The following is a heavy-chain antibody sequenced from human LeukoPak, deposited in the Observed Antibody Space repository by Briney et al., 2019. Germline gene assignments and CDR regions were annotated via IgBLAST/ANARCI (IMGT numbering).Heavy chain of an antibody. V-gene: IGHV1-18*04. J-gene: IGHJ4*02. D-gene: IGHD2-2*01. CDR1: GYNFDRYG. CDR3: ARDLEHCRNIICSNSAY. Sequence: GASVKVSCKGSGYNFDRYGVNWVRQAPGQRLEWVGWISTYNGNTFYAQKFEGRVTMTTDTSTNTVYMDLRSLRSDDTAVYYCARDLEHCRNIICSNSAYWGQGTLVTVSS. CDR2: ISTYNGNT.